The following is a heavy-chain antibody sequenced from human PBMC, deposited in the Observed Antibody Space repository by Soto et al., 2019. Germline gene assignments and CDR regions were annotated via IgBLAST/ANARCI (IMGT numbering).Heavy chain of an antibody. V-gene: IGHV4-39*01. CDR1: GGSISSSGYY. J-gene: IGHJ4*02. D-gene: IGHD3-10*01. CDR3: ARLKLWFGGIDY. CDR2: GST. Sequence: QLQLQESGPGLVKPSETLSLTCTVSGGSISSSGYYWGWIRQPPGKGLEWIGSGSTYYNPSLKSRVTISVDTSKNQFFLDLSSVTAADTAVYYCARLKLWFGGIDYWGQGTLVTVSS.